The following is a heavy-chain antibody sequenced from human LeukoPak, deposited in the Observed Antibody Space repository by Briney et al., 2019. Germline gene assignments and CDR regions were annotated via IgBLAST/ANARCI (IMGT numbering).Heavy chain of an antibody. CDR1: GFNLSYYY. D-gene: IGHD3-22*01. J-gene: IGHJ3*01. CDR2: ISNCGNPI. V-gene: IGHV3-11*04. CDR3: SAGEGYYDISDYYSAWAFNV. Sequence: PGGSLILSCSTSGFNLSYYYVSSIRQAPGWGLEWDSSISNCGNPIYYAQSVNDRFTIYRDNAKNSQYQQMNSQRAEDTAVYYCSAGEGYYDISDYYSAWAFNVWGEETVVSVPS.